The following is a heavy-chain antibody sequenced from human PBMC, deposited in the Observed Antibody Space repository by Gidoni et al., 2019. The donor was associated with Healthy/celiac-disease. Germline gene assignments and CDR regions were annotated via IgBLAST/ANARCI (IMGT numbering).Heavy chain of an antibody. V-gene: IGHV3-21*01. J-gene: IGHJ2*01. Sequence: EVQLVESGGGLVKPGGSLRLSCAASGFTFSSYSMNWVRQAPGKGLEWVSSISSSSSYIYYADSVKGRFTISRDNAKNSLYLQMNSLRAEDTAVYYCARVLLLGTSDWYFDLWGRGTLVTVSS. CDR1: GFTFSSYS. CDR2: ISSSSSYI. D-gene: IGHD7-27*01. CDR3: ARVLLLGTSDWYFDL.